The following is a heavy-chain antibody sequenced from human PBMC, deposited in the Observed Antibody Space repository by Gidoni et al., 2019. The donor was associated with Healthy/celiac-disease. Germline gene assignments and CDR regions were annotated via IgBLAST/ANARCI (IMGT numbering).Heavy chain of an antibody. V-gene: IGHV4-31*03. CDR3: ARGTSCCYSTDY. J-gene: IGHJ4*02. Sequence: QVQLQESGPGLVKPSQTLSLTRTVSGGSISSGGYYWSWIRQHPGKVLEWIGYIYYSGRTYYNPSLKSRVTISVDTSKNQFSLKLSSVTAADTAVYYCARGTSCCYSTDYWGQGTLVTVSS. D-gene: IGHD2-15*01. CDR2: IYYSGRT. CDR1: GGSISSGGYY.